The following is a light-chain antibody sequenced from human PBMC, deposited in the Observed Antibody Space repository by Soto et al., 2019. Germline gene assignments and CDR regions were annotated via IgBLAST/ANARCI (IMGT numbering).Light chain of an antibody. CDR3: QQYNIWSLYT. V-gene: IGKV3-15*01. CDR2: GAA. CDR1: HSVGSD. J-gene: IGKJ2*01. Sequence: EIVMTQSPATLSVSPGDTATLSCRASHSVGSDLAWYQVKPGQAPRLLIYGAATRAIGISGRFSGSGTRTEFSLTISSLQSEDSAVYYCQQYNIWSLYTFGQGTNLEIK.